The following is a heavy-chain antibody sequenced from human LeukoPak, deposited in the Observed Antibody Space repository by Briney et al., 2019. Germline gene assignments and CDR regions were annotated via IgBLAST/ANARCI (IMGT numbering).Heavy chain of an antibody. CDR2: IFTNDEK. Sequence: SGPVLLHPPETLTLTCSVSGFSLRADRFGVTWIRQSPGKALEWLPQIFTNDEKSYSTSLKTRLAISEDTSKSQMVLTMTNMDPVDTATYFCARALLHVLALDYWGQGILVAVSS. CDR1: GFSLRADRFG. J-gene: IGHJ4*02. V-gene: IGHV2-26*01. CDR3: ARALLHVLALDY. D-gene: IGHD3-16*01.